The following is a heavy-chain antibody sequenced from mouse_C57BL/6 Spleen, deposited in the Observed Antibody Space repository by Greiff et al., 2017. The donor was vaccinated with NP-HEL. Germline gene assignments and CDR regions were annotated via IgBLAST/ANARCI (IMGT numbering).Heavy chain of an antibody. CDR1: GYTFTSYW. CDR3: ASPLYGSSYGYWYFDV. Sequence: VQLQQSGAELVKPGASVKMSCKASGYTFTSYWITWVKQRPGQGLEWIGDIYPGSGSTNYNEKFKSKATLTVDTSSSTAYMQLSSLTSEDSAVYYCASPLYGSSYGYWYFDVWGTGTTVTVSS. CDR2: IYPGSGST. J-gene: IGHJ1*03. V-gene: IGHV1-55*01. D-gene: IGHD1-1*01.